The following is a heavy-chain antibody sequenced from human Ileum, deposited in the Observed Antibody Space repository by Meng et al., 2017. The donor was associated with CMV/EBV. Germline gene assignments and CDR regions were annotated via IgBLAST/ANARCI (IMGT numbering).Heavy chain of an antibody. CDR2: ISGDGIYT. CDR3: AKFSGSYYAT. D-gene: IGHD1-26*01. V-gene: IGHV3-23*01. Sequence: KLLESGGGLVQPGGSLRLSCAASGFTFASSAINWVRPAPGKGLQWVSAISGDGIYTYYGDSVKGRFIVSRDNSKNTVYLHMNSLRVEDTALYYCAKFSGSYYATWGQGTLVTVSS. J-gene: IGHJ4*02. CDR1: GFTFASSA.